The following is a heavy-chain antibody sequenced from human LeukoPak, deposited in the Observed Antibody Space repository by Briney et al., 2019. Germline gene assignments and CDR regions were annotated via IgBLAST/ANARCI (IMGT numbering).Heavy chain of an antibody. CDR3: AGLQLRYDFWSGYYRDNWFDP. J-gene: IGHJ5*02. Sequence: PSETLSLTCAVSGYSISSGYYCGWIRQPPGKGLEWIGSIYHSGSTYYNPSLKSRVTISVDTSKNQFSLKLSSVTAADTAVYYCAGLQLRYDFWSGYYRDNWFDPWGQGTLVTVSS. CDR2: IYHSGST. V-gene: IGHV4-38-2*01. D-gene: IGHD3-3*01. CDR1: GYSISSGYY.